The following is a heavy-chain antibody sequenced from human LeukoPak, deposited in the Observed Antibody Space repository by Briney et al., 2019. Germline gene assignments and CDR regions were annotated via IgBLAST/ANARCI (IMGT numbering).Heavy chain of an antibody. CDR2: ISGSGGST. CDR3: AKDSEVLGVFDI. J-gene: IGHJ3*02. V-gene: IGHV3-23*01. D-gene: IGHD3-10*01. Sequence: PGGSLRLSCAASGFTFSSYAMSWVRQAPGKGLEWGSAISGSGGSTYYADSVKGRFTISRDNSKNTLYLQINSLRAEDTAVYYCAKDSEVLGVFDIWGQGTMVTVSS. CDR1: GFTFSSYA.